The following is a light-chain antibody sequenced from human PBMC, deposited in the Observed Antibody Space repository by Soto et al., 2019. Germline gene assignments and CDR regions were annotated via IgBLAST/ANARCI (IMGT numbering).Light chain of an antibody. CDR2: KAS. CDR3: QQYNTRSYT. V-gene: IGKV1-5*03. CDR1: QGISNW. J-gene: IGKJ2*01. Sequence: DVQMTQSPSTLSASVGDTVTITCRASQGISNWLAWYQQKPGEAPKLLIYKASHLESGVPTRFSGSGSGTEFTLTISSLQPDDCATYFCQQYNTRSYTFGQGTKLAIK.